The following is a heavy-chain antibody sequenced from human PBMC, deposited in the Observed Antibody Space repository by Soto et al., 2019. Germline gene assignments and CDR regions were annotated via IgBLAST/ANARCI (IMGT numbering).Heavy chain of an antibody. V-gene: IGHV3-30*18. J-gene: IGHJ4*02. D-gene: IGHD2-15*01. Sequence: VQLVESGGGVVQPGRSLRLSCAASGFTFSSYGMHWVRQAPGKGLEWVAVISYDGSNKYYADSVKGRFTISRDNSKNTLYLQMNSLRAEDTAVYYCANSREVVVVAATLDYWGQGTLVTVSS. CDR1: GFTFSSYG. CDR2: ISYDGSNK. CDR3: ANSREVVVVAATLDY.